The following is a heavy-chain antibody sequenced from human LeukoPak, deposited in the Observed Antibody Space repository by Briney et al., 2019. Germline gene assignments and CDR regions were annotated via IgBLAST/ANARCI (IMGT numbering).Heavy chain of an antibody. Sequence: GGSLRLSCAASGFTFSSYAMHWVRQAPGKGLEWVAVISYDGSNKHYADSVKGRFTISRDNSKNTLYLQMNSLRAEDTAVYYCARDTALRFLEDWGQGTLVTVSS. J-gene: IGHJ4*02. D-gene: IGHD3-3*01. CDR1: GFTFSSYA. V-gene: IGHV3-30-3*01. CDR2: ISYDGSNK. CDR3: ARDTALRFLED.